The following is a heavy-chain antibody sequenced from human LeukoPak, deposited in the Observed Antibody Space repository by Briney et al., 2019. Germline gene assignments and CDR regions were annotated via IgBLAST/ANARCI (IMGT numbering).Heavy chain of an antibody. V-gene: IGHV4-39*07. Sequence: SETLSLTCTVSGGSISSSSYYWGWIRQSPEKGLEWIGEINHSGSTNYNPSLKSRVTISVDTSKNQFSLKLSSVTAADTAVYYCAATSGEWDYWGQGTLVTVSS. CDR1: GGSISSSSYY. J-gene: IGHJ4*02. D-gene: IGHD1-1*01. CDR2: INHSGST. CDR3: AATSGEWDY.